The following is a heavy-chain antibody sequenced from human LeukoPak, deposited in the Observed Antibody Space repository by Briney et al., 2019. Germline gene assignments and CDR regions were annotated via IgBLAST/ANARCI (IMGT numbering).Heavy chain of an antibody. Sequence: GGSLRLSCAASGFTFDDYAMHWVRQAPGKGLEWVSGISWNSGSIGYADSVKGRFTISRDNAKNSLYLQMNSLRAEDTALYYCAKDIYVGWDNYYDSSGYYYGLALDYWGQGTLVTVSS. J-gene: IGHJ4*02. CDR3: AKDIYVGWDNYYDSSGYYYGLALDY. CDR2: ISWNSGSI. CDR1: GFTFDDYA. V-gene: IGHV3-9*01. D-gene: IGHD3-22*01.